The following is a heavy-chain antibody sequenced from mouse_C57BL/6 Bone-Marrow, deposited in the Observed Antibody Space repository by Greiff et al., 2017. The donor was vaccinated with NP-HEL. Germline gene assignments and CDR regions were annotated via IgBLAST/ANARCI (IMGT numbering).Heavy chain of an antibody. CDR3: ARYRYYGSKGYFDV. V-gene: IGHV1-26*01. CDR2: INPNNGGT. D-gene: IGHD1-1*01. J-gene: IGHJ1*03. CDR1: GYTFTDYY. Sequence: VQLQQSGPELVKPGASVKISCKASGYTFTDYYMNWVKQSHGKSLEWIGDINPNNGGTSYNQKFKGKATLTVDKSSSTAYMELRSLTSEDSAVYYCARYRYYGSKGYFDVWGTGTTVTVSS.